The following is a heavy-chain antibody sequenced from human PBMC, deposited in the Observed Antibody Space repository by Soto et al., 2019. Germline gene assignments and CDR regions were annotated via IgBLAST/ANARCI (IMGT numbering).Heavy chain of an antibody. D-gene: IGHD3-10*01. CDR1: GFTFSSYA. CDR3: AKDNYYGSGSYYMAPNYYYYGMDV. CDR2: ISNSGGST. V-gene: IGHV3-23*01. Sequence: GGSLRLSCAASGFTFSSYATSWVRQAPGKGLEWVSGISNSGGSTYYADSVKGRFTISRDNSKNTLYLQMNSLRAEDTAVYYCAKDNYYGSGSYYMAPNYYYYGMDVWGQGTTVTVSS. J-gene: IGHJ6*02.